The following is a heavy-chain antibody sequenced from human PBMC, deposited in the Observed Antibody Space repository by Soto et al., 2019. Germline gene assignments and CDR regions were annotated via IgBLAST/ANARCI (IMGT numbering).Heavy chain of an antibody. Sequence: SETLSLTCTVSGGSVSSGSYYWSWIRQSPGKGLEWLGYIDYSGITNYNPSLKSRVTISADTSKNQFSLKVSSVTAADTAVYYCARDRRPFSSSSGFDPWGQGTLVTVSS. V-gene: IGHV4-61*01. D-gene: IGHD6-6*01. CDR3: ARDRRPFSSSSGFDP. J-gene: IGHJ5*02. CDR2: IDYSGIT. CDR1: GGSVSSGSYY.